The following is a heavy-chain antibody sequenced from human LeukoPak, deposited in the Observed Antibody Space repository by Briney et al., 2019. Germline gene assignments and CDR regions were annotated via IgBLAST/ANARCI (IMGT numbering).Heavy chain of an antibody. CDR3: ARAGCDILTGTRAFDY. V-gene: IGHV3-20*04. CDR1: GFTFDDYG. J-gene: IGHJ4*02. Sequence: GGSLRLSCAASGFTFDDYGMSWVRQAPGKGLEWVFGINWNGGSTGYADSVKGRFTISRDNAKNSLYLQMNSLRAEDTALYYCARAGCDILTGTRAFDYWGQGTLVTVSS. D-gene: IGHD3-9*01. CDR2: INWNGGST.